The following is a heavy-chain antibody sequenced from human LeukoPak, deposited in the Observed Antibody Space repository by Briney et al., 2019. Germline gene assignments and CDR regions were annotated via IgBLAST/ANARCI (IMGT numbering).Heavy chain of an antibody. CDR1: GGSISSYY. V-gene: IGHV4-4*07. Sequence: SETLSLTCTVSGGSISSYYWSWIRQPAGKGLEWSGRIYTTGSTHYNPSLKGRVTMSVDTSKNQFSLKLSSVTAADTAVYYCARDSGSYHIVDYMDVWGKGTTVTVSS. CDR2: IYTTGST. CDR3: ARDSGSYHIVDYMDV. D-gene: IGHD1-26*01. J-gene: IGHJ6*03.